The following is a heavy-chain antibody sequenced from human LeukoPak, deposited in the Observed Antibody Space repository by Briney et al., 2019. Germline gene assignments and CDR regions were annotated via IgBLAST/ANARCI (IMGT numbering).Heavy chain of an antibody. CDR2: ISAYNGNT. V-gene: IGHV1-18*01. J-gene: IGHJ3*02. CDR3: ARSTTKAFDI. Sequence: ASVKVSCKASGYTFSSHGISWVRQAPGQGLEWMAWISAYNGNTNYAQKLQGRVTMTTDTSTNTAYMELRSLRSDDTAVYYCARSTTKAFDIWGQGTMVTVSS. D-gene: IGHD4-17*01. CDR1: GYTFSSHG.